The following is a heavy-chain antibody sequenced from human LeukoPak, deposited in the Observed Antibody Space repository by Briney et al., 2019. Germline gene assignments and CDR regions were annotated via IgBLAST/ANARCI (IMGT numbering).Heavy chain of an antibody. CDR3: ARHIGGGIEDMDV. Sequence: SETLSLTCTVSGGSIGTYYWSWIRQSPGKGLEWVGYIYVTGTRYNPYLQSRVTISVDRSRNQFFLKMSSVTAADTAVYYCARHIGGGIEDMDVWGKGTKVIVSS. J-gene: IGHJ6*03. D-gene: IGHD3-16*02. CDR2: IYVTGT. CDR1: GGSIGTYY. V-gene: IGHV4-59*08.